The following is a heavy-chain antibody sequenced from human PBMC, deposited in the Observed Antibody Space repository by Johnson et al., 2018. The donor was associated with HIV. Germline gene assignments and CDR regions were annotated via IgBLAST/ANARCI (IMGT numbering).Heavy chain of an antibody. Sequence: QVQLVESGGGVVQPGTSLRLSCEASGFNFRSYGMHWVRLAQGQGLEWVAGISYAGSKIDYIESVKGNVTISRDNSKNRVFLEINSLRGEDTALYYCAKSWDNGAFVLWGQGTTVTVSS. CDR1: GFNFRSYG. CDR2: ISYAGSKI. V-gene: IGHV3-33*06. CDR3: AKSWDNGAFVL. J-gene: IGHJ3*01. D-gene: IGHD1-26*01.